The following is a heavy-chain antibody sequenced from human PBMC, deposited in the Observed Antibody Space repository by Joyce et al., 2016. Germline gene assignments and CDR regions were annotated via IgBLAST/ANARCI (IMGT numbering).Heavy chain of an antibody. CDR1: GGSVSSGGYS. Sequence: QMQLQESGPGLVKPSQTLSLTCAVSGGSVSSGGYSWTWIRQPPGKGLEWIGPIYHNESTYYNPSLKSRVTMSVDRSKIQFSLKLRSVTAADTAVYYCARAYGSGSYSYYYGMDVWGQGTTVTVSS. CDR2: IYHNEST. V-gene: IGHV4-30-2*01. CDR3: ARAYGSGSYSYYYGMDV. J-gene: IGHJ6*02. D-gene: IGHD3-10*01.